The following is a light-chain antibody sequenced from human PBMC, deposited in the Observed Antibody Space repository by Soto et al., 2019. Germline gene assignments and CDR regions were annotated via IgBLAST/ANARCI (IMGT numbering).Light chain of an antibody. CDR3: SSYTTSSHYV. CDR1: SSDVGGFNY. V-gene: IGLV2-14*01. CDR2: DVY. J-gene: IGLJ1*01. Sequence: QSVLTQPASVSGSPGQSITISCTGTSSDVGGFNYVSWYQQHPGKAPKLLIFDVYSRPSGISNRFSGSKSGNTASLTISGLQAEDEADYYCSSYTTSSHYVFGDGTKVTV.